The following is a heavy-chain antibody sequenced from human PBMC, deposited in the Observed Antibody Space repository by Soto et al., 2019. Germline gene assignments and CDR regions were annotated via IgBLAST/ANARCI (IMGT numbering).Heavy chain of an antibody. CDR1: GFNVGAFA. CDR3: TRETVAGITGLDY. J-gene: IGHJ4*02. V-gene: IGHV3-23*01. CDR2: ISVSDAFI. D-gene: IGHD1-20*01. Sequence: GGSLRLSCAASGFNVGAFAVNWVRQAPGKGLEWVSGISVSDAFIYYADSVRGRFSIPRDASENILYLQMNSLRVDDTALYYCTRETVAGITGLDYWGPGTLVTVSS.